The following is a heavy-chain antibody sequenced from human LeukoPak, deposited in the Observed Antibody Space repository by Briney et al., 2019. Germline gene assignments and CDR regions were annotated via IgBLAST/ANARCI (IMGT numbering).Heavy chain of an antibody. V-gene: IGHV3-21*01. CDR1: GFSFSRYN. CDR2: ISRTGNYI. CDR3: ARVLETDCSGGSCYSGLDY. J-gene: IGHJ4*02. D-gene: IGHD2-15*01. Sequence: GGSLRLSCAASGFSFSRYNMNWVRQAPGKGLEWVSSISRTGNYIYYADSVKGRFTISRDNAQNSLFLQMNSLRVEDTAVYYCARVLETDCSGGSCYSGLDYWGQGTLVTVSS.